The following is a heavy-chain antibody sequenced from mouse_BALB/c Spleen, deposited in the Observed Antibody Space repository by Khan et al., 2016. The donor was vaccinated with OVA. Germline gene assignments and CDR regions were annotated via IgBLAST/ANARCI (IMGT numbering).Heavy chain of an antibody. CDR1: GFSLTNYG. CDR2: LWGDGST. Sequence: QVQLKESGPGLVAPSQSLSITCTVSGFSLTNYGVTWVRQPPGKGLEWLGVLWGDGSTNYHSALLSRLSISKDNSKSPVFLKLNSLQTDDTATYYCAKWGTGYYAMDYWGQGTSVTGSS. D-gene: IGHD4-1*01. V-gene: IGHV2-3*01. J-gene: IGHJ4*01. CDR3: AKWGTGYYAMDY.